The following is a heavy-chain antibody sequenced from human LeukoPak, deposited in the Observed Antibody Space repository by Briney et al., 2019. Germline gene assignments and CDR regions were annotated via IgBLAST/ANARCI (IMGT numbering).Heavy chain of an antibody. D-gene: IGHD2-15*01. CDR2: IYYSGSN. J-gene: IGHJ5*02. CDR3: ARAAYCSGGSCQMDWFVP. Sequence: SETLSLTCTASGGSISSYYWSWIRQPPGKGLEWIGYIYYSGSNNYNPSLKNRGTISVDTSKNQFSLKLSSVTAGDTGVYYCARAAYCSGGSCQMDWFVPWGQGTLVTVSS. V-gene: IGHV4-59*01. CDR1: GGSISSYY.